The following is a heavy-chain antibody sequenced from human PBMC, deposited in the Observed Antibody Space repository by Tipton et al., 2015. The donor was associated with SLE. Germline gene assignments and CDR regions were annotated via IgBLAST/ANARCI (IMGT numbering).Heavy chain of an antibody. CDR3: ARDKGRWYAPFDY. V-gene: IGHV4-34*01. J-gene: IGHJ4*02. CDR1: GGSFSGYY. Sequence: TLSLTCAVYGGSFSGYYWSWIRPPPGKGLEGIGEINHSVSTNYNPSPKSGVTISVDTSKNQFSLKVSSVTAADTAVYYCARDKGRWYAPFDYWGQGTLVTVSS. CDR2: INHSVST. D-gene: IGHD6-13*01.